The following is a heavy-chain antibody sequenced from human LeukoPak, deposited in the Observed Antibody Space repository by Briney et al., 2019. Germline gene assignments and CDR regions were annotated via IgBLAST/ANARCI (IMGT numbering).Heavy chain of an antibody. Sequence: ASVKVSCKASGYTFTCYGIGWVRQAPGQELEWMGWISAYNGNTNYAQNFQGRVTMTTDTSTSTAYMELRSLRSDDTAVYYCARPLIPSGSYFYYFDYWGQGTLVTVSS. V-gene: IGHV1-18*01. CDR1: GYTFTCYG. D-gene: IGHD1-26*01. J-gene: IGHJ4*02. CDR2: ISAYNGNT. CDR3: ARPLIPSGSYFYYFDY.